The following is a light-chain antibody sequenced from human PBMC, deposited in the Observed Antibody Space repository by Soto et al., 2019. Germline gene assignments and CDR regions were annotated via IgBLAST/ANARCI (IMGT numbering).Light chain of an antibody. CDR2: DAS. J-gene: IGKJ1*01. CDR1: QTVRNNY. V-gene: IGKV3-20*01. Sequence: EFVLTQSPGTLSLSPGERATLSCRASQTVRNNYLAWYQQKPGRAPRLLIYDASSRATGIPDRFSGSGSGTDFTLTIRRLQPEDFAGYYCQQYSTSPGTFGQGTKVDI. CDR3: QQYSTSPGT.